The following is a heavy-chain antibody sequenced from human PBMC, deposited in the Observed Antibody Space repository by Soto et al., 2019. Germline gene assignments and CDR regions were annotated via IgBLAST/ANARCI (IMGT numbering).Heavy chain of an antibody. J-gene: IGHJ4*02. V-gene: IGHV3-66*01. Sequence: EVQLVESGGGLVQPGGSLRLSCAASGVTVSSNYMSWVRQAPGKGLEWVSVIYSGGSTYYADSVKGRFTISRDNSKNTLYLQMSSLRAEDTAVYDYARERASYGRELTTVTTYFDYWGQGTLVTVSS. CDR2: IYSGGST. CDR3: ARERASYGRELTTVTTYFDY. D-gene: IGHD4-17*01. CDR1: GVTVSSNY.